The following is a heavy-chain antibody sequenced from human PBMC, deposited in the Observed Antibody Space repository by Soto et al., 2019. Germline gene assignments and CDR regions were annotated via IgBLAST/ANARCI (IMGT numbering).Heavy chain of an antibody. Sequence: PSETLSLTCAVSGGSISSSNWWSWVRQPPGKGLEWIGEIYHSGSTNYNPSLKSRVTISVNKSKNQFSLKLSSVTAADTAVYYCARGPPTGVRYFDWLDYYYGMDVWGQGTTVTVSS. CDR1: GGSISSSNW. CDR2: IYHSGST. V-gene: IGHV4-4*02. CDR3: ARGPPTGVRYFDWLDYYYGMDV. J-gene: IGHJ6*02. D-gene: IGHD3-9*01.